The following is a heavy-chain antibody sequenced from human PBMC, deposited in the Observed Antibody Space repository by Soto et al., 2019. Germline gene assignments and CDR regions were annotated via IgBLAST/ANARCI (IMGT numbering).Heavy chain of an antibody. Sequence: ASVKVSCKASGYTFTSYGISWVRQAPGQGLEWMGWISAYNGNTNYAQKLQGRVTMTTDTSTSTAYMELRSLRSDDTAVYYCARGLKYYDSSGYHIDAFDIWGQGTMVTVSS. CDR2: ISAYNGNT. CDR3: ARGLKYYDSSGYHIDAFDI. CDR1: GYTFTSYG. D-gene: IGHD3-22*01. V-gene: IGHV1-18*01. J-gene: IGHJ3*02.